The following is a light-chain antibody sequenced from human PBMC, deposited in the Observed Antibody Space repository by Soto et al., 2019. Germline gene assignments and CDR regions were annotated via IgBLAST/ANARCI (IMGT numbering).Light chain of an antibody. J-gene: IGKJ1*01. V-gene: IGKV1-5*01. CDR2: DAS. Sequence: DIQMTQSPSTLSASVGDRVTITCRASHSISSWLAWYQQKSGQAPKLLIYDASSLESGVPSRFSGSGSGTEFTITISSLQPDDFSTYYCQKYNSFWTFGQGTKVEIK. CDR3: QKYNSFWT. CDR1: HSISSW.